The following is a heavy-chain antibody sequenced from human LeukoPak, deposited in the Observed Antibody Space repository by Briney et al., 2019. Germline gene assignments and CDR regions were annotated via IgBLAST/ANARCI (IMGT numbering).Heavy chain of an antibody. D-gene: IGHD2-21*02. CDR2: IYYSGST. V-gene: IGHV4-59*01. J-gene: IGHJ4*02. Sequence: PSETLPLTCTVSDGSISYFYWSWIRHPPGKGLEWIGYIYYSGSTPYNPSLKSRITMAVDTSKNQFSLKLSSVTAADTAVYYCARGVVTAPQTFDYWGQGTLVTVSS. CDR1: DGSISYFY. CDR3: ARGVVTAPQTFDY.